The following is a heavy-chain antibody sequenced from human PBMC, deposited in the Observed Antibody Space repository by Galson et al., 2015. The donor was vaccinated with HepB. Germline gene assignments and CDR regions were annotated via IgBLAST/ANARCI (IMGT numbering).Heavy chain of an antibody. Sequence: TYYNPSLKSRVTISIDTSKNQFSLRVSSVTAADTALYYCARALGGSYFYGLDVWGQGTTVAVSS. CDR3: ARALGGSYFYGLDV. V-gene: IGHV4-39*01. J-gene: IGHJ6*02. D-gene: IGHD3-16*02. CDR2: T.